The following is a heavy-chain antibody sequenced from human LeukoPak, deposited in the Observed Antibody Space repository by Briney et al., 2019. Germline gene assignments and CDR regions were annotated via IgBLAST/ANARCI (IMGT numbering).Heavy chain of an antibody. CDR1: GGSISSGGYS. D-gene: IGHD4-17*01. J-gene: IGHJ3*02. V-gene: IGHV4-30-2*01. CDR2: MYHSGNT. CDR3: ARAYGDYEGNAFDI. Sequence: SETLSLTCAVSGGSISSGGYSWSWIRQPPGKGLEWIGYMYHSGNTYYNPSLKSRVTISVDRSKNQFSLKLSSVTAADTAVYYCARAYGDYEGNAFDIWGQGTMVTVSS.